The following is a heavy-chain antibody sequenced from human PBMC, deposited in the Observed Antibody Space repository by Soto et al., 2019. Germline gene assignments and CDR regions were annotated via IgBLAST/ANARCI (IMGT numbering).Heavy chain of an antibody. J-gene: IGHJ4*02. CDR1: GFTFSIYA. D-gene: IGHD3-22*01. CDR3: AKWHTYYYDSRGFSGFDC. V-gene: IGHV3-23*01. CDR2: MSGGGDTT. Sequence: GGSLRLSCAASGFTFSIYAMTWVRQAPGKGLEWVSAMSGGGDTTYYADSVKGRFTISRDNSRNTLYLQMNSLGAEDTAAYYCAKWHTYYYDSRGFSGFDCWGRGTLVTVSS.